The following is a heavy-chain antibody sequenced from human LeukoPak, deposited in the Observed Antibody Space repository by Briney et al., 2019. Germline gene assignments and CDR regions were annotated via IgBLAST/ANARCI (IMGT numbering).Heavy chain of an antibody. D-gene: IGHD6-13*01. CDR1: GDSVSTNYGA. CDR2: TYYRSKWYN. Sequence: SQTLSLTCTISGDSVSTNYGAWNWIRQSPSRGLEWLGRTYYRSKWYNDYAVSVKSRITINPDTSKNQFPLQLNSVTPEDTAVYYCARDVVVGIAASLYYYYYYMDVWGKGTTVTVSS. V-gene: IGHV6-1*01. CDR3: ARDVVVGIAASLYYYYYYMDV. J-gene: IGHJ6*03.